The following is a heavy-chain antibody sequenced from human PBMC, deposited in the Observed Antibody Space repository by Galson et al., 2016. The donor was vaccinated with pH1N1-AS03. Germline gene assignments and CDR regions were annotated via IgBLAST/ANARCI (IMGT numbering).Heavy chain of an antibody. V-gene: IGHV3-7*03. Sequence: SLRLSCAASGFSLSTCWMTWARQAPGKGLEWVANIKEDGSVKHYADSVKGRFTVSRDNAKNSLYLQMNSLRAEDTAVYYCARDPRGPCSSATCATTYYFGMDVWGQGTTVIVSS. CDR1: GFSLSTCW. CDR2: IKEDGSVK. CDR3: ARDPRGPCSSATCATTYYFGMDV. J-gene: IGHJ6*02. D-gene: IGHD1-26*01.